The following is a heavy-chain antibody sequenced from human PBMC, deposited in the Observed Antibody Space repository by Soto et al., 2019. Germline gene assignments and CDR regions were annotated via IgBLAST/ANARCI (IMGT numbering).Heavy chain of an antibody. CDR3: ARGGGVPALVDP. CDR1: GVSMRNSY. CDR2: ISTSGNT. D-gene: IGHD3-16*01. Sequence: SETLSLTCSVCGVSMRNSYWTWIRQSAGKGLEWIGRISTSGNTKYNPSPNSRLTMSVDTSKNQVSLKLTSVTPADTAVYYCARGGGVPALVDPWGQGTLVTVSS. J-gene: IGHJ5*02. V-gene: IGHV4-4*07.